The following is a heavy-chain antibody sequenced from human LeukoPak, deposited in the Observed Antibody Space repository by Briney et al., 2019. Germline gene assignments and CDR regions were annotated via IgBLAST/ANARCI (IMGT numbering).Heavy chain of an antibody. CDR2: IYYSGST. D-gene: IGHD3-3*01. CDR3: ARVSFWSESYYYYYYMDV. CDR1: GGSISSSSYY. Sequence: PSETLSLTCTVSGGSISSSSYYWGWIRRPPGKGLEWIGSIYYSGSTYYNPSLKSRVTISVDTFKNQFSLKLSSVTAADTAVYYCARVSFWSESYYYYYYMDVWGKGTTVTVS. V-gene: IGHV4-39*01. J-gene: IGHJ6*03.